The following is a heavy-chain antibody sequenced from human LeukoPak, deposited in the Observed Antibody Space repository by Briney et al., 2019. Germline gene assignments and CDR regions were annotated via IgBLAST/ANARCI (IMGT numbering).Heavy chain of an antibody. CDR2: IIPIFGTA. V-gene: IGHV1-69*01. D-gene: IGHD3-10*01. CDR3: ARSRGDLSTWVDY. J-gene: IGHJ4*02. Sequence: SVKVSCKASGGTFSSYAISWVRQAPGQGLEWMGGIIPIFGTANYAQKFQGRVTLTADESTSTAYMELSSLRSEDTAVYYCARSRGDLSTWVDYWGQGTLVTVSS. CDR1: GGTFSSYA.